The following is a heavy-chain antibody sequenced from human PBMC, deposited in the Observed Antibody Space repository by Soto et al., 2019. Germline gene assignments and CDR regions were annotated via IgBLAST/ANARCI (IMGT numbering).Heavy chain of an antibody. D-gene: IGHD3-3*01. CDR2: IYYSGST. J-gene: IGHJ5*02. V-gene: IGHV4-59*13. CDR3: ARAEGFTIFGVVIIDWFDP. Sequence: SETLSLTCTVSGGSISSYYWSWIGQPPGKGLEWIGYIYYSGSTNYNPSLKSRVTISVDTSKNQFSLKLSSVTAADTAVYYCARAEGFTIFGVVIIDWFDPWGQGTLVTVSS. CDR1: GGSISSYY.